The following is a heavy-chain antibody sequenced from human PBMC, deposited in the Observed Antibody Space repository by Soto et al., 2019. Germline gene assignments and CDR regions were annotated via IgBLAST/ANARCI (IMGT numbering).Heavy chain of an antibody. J-gene: IGHJ4*02. CDR3: ARVSRWGGYDPRNY. V-gene: IGHV1-18*04. CDR2: ISAYNGNT. CDR1: GHTFTGHH. D-gene: IGHD3-16*01. Sequence: QVQLVQSGAEVKKPGASVKVSSKASGHTFTGHHMRWVRQAPGQGLEWMGWISAYNGNTNYAQKLQGRVTMTTDTSTSTAFMELRSLRSDDTAVYYCARVSRWGGYDPRNYWGQGTLVTVSS.